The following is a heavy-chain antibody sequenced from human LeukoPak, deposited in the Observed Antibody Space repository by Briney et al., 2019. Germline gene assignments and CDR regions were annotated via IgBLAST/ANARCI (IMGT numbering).Heavy chain of an antibody. CDR3: ARGSPVGATASFQH. D-gene: IGHD1-26*01. CDR2: IIPIFGTA. Sequence: GASVKVSCKASGGTFISYAISWVRQAPGQGLEWMGGIIPIFGTANYAQKFQGRVTITTDESTSTAYMELSSLRSEDTAVYYCARGSPVGATASFQHWGQGTLVTVSS. J-gene: IGHJ1*01. CDR1: GGTFISYA. V-gene: IGHV1-69*05.